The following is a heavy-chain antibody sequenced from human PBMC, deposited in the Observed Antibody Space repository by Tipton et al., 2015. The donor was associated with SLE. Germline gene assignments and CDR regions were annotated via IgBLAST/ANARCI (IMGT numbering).Heavy chain of an antibody. J-gene: IGHJ6*02. CDR1: YGSINTFY. CDR2: VHYSGTT. V-gene: IGHV4-59*01. Sequence: TLSLTCSVSYGSINTFYWSWIRKPPGKNLEWIGHVHYSGTTNYNPSVRSRVTISVDASKNQVSLKLTSVTAADTAIYYCARDPGTRYGMDVWGQGTTVTVSS. D-gene: IGHD3-9*01. CDR3: ARDPGTRYGMDV.